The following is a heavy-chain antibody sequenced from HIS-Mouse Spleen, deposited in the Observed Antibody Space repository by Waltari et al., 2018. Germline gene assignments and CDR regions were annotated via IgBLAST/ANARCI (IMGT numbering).Heavy chain of an antibody. CDR2: INPSGGRT. CDR3: ARDTGDPDAFDI. Sequence: QVQLVQSGAEVKKPGASVKVSCKASGYTFTSYYMHWVRQAPGQGLEWMGIINPSGGRTSYAQKFQGRVTMTRDTSTSTVYMELSSLRSEDTAVYYCARDTGDPDAFDIWGQGTMVTVSS. J-gene: IGHJ3*02. V-gene: IGHV1-46*01. CDR1: GYTFTSYY. D-gene: IGHD4-17*01.